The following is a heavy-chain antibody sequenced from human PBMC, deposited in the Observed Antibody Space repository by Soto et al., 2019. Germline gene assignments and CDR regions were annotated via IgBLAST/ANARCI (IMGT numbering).Heavy chain of an antibody. J-gene: IGHJ4*02. CDR2: INPGNGNT. V-gene: IGHV1-3*05. Sequence: QVQLVQSGAEEKKPGASVKVSCKASGYTFTSYAMHWVRQAPGQRLEWMGWINPGNGNTRYSQKFQGRVTITRDTSASTVYMELSSLRSEDTAVYYCARAFWFDYWGRGTLVTVSS. CDR1: GYTFTSYA. CDR3: ARAFWFDY.